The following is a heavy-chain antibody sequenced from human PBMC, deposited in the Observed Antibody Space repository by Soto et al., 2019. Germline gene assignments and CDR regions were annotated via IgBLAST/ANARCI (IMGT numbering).Heavy chain of an antibody. V-gene: IGHV4-34*01. J-gene: IGHJ6*03. CDR1: GGSFSGYY. Sequence: QVQLQQWGAGLLKPSETLSLTCAVYGGSFSGYYWSWIRQPPGKGLEWIGEINHSGSTNYNPSLKSRVTISVDTSKNQFSLKLSSVTAADTAVYYCARGSNDAHRYYYYYYMDVWGKGTTVTVSS. D-gene: IGHD4-4*01. CDR2: INHSGST. CDR3: ARGSNDAHRYYYYYYMDV.